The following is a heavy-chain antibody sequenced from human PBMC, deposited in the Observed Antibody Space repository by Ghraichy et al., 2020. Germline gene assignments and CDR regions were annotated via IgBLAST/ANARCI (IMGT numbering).Heavy chain of an antibody. CDR2: IYPGDSDT. D-gene: IGHD4-11*01. Sequence: GESLNISCKGSGYSFTSYWIGWVRQMPGKGLEWMGIIYPGDSDTRYSPSFQGQVTISADKSISTAYLQWSSLKASDTAMYYCARLPLPDYSNRQFDYWGQGTLVTVSS. CDR3: ARLPLPDYSNRQFDY. V-gene: IGHV5-51*01. J-gene: IGHJ4*02. CDR1: GYSFTSYW.